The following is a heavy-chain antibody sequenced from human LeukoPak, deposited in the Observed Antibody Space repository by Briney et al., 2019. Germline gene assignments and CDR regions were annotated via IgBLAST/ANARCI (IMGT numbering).Heavy chain of an antibody. Sequence: GASVKVSCKASGYTFTGYHMHWVRQAPGQGLEWMGRINPNSGGTNYAQKFQGRVTMTRDTSISTAYMELSTLRSDDTAVYYCARAFTSGYVIDYWGQGTLVTVSS. CDR3: ARAFTSGYVIDY. V-gene: IGHV1-2*06. CDR2: INPNSGGT. CDR1: GYTFTGYH. D-gene: IGHD5-12*01. J-gene: IGHJ4*02.